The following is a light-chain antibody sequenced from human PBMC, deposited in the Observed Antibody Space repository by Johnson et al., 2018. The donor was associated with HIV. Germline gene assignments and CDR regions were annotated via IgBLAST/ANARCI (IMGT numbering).Light chain of an antibody. CDR1: SSNIGNNY. J-gene: IGLJ1*01. Sequence: HSVLTQPPSVSAAPGQKVTISCSGSSSNIGNNYVSWYQQLPGTAPKLLIYDNNKRPSGIPDRFSGSKSGTSATLGITGLQTGDEADYYCGTWDSSLSAVFGTGTKCTVL. CDR3: GTWDSSLSAV. V-gene: IGLV1-51*01. CDR2: DNN.